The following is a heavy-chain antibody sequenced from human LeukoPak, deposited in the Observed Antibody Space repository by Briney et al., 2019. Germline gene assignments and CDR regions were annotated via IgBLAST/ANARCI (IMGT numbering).Heavy chain of an antibody. CDR1: GFAFSSYS. D-gene: IGHD1-26*01. Sequence: PGGSLRLSCAGSGFAFSSYSIQWVRQAPGKGLESVSAITSKGGLTYYANSVRGRFTISRDNSKNTLYLQMGSLRAEDMAVYYCARVTAGATTSNYYYYHMDVWGQGTTVTVSS. J-gene: IGHJ6*02. CDR3: ARVTAGATTSNYYYYHMDV. CDR2: ITSKGGLT. V-gene: IGHV3-64*01.